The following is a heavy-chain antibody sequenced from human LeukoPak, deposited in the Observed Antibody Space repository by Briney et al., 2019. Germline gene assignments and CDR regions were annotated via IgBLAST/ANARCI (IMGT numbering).Heavy chain of an antibody. D-gene: IGHD6-19*01. J-gene: IGHJ1*01. Sequence: SVKVSCKASGGTFSSYAISWVRQAPGQGLEWMGRIIPILGIANYAQKFQGRVTITADKSTSTAYMELSSLRSEDTAVYYCAFRIAVAGGVDYFKHWGQGTLVTFSS. V-gene: IGHV1-69*04. CDR2: IIPILGIA. CDR1: GGTFSSYA. CDR3: AFRIAVAGGVDYFKH.